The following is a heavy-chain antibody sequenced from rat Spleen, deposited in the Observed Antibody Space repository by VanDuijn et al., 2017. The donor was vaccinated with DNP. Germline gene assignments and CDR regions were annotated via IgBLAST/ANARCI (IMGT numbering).Heavy chain of an antibody. Sequence: EVQLVGSGGGLVQSGRSLKLSCAASGFTFSNYGMAWVRQAPKKGLEWVTSINSNGGSTSYRDSVKGRFTISRDNAKSILYLQVDSLRSEDTATYYCARHDEGNYYDGSNWFAYWGQGTLVTVSS. CDR2: INSNGGST. V-gene: IGHV5S13*01. CDR1: GFTFSNYG. D-gene: IGHD1-12*02. J-gene: IGHJ3*01. CDR3: ARHDEGNYYDGSNWFAY.